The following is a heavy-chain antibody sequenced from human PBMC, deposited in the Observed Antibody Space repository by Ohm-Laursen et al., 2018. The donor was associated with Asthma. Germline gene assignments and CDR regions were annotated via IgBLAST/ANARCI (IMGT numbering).Heavy chain of an antibody. CDR2: IIPIFGTA. J-gene: IGHJ4*02. CDR1: GGTFSSYA. CDR3: ARDQRGGSYYRAEYDY. Sequence: GASVKVSCKASGGTFSSYAISWVRQAPGQGLEWMGGIIPIFGTANYAQKFQGRVTITADESTSTAYMELSSLRSEDTAVYYCARDQRGGSYYRAEYDYWGQGTLVTVSS. V-gene: IGHV1-69*13. D-gene: IGHD1-26*01.